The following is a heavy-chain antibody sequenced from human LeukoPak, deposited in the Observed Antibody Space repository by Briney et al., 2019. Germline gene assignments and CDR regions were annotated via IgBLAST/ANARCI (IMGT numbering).Heavy chain of an antibody. CDR3: ARPRTAGSGFDAMDV. V-gene: IGHV5-51*01. CDR2: IFPGDSDT. CDR1: GYSFTSYW. Sequence: PGESLKISCKGSGYSFTSYWIGWVRQMPGKGLEWMGIIFPGDSDTRYSPSFQGQVTISADKSISTASLQWSSLKASDSAMYFCARPRTAGSGFDAMDVWGQGTTVTVSS. J-gene: IGHJ6*02. D-gene: IGHD3-22*01.